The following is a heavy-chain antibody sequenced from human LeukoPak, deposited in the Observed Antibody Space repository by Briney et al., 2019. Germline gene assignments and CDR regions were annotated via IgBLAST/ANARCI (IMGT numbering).Heavy chain of an antibody. J-gene: IGHJ4*02. CDR3: AKVGITMVRGVAYLDY. CDR2: ISYDGSNK. D-gene: IGHD3-10*01. Sequence: GGSLRLSCAASGFTFSSYGMHWVRQAPGKGLEWVAVISYDGSNKYYADSVKGRFTISRDNSKNTLYLQMNSLRAEDTAVYYCAKVGITMVRGVAYLDYWGQGTLVTVSS. CDR1: GFTFSSYG. V-gene: IGHV3-30*18.